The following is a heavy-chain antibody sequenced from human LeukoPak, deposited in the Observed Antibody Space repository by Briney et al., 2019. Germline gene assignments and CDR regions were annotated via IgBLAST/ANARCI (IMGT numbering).Heavy chain of an antibody. CDR2: ISWNSGSI. J-gene: IGHJ6*03. Sequence: GGSLRLSCAASRSTFDHYAMHWVRQVPGKGLEWVSGISWNSGSIEYADSVKGRFTISRDNAQNFLYLQMDSLRAEDTALYYCTKLSGSGSAGYYYMDVWGKGTMVTVSS. CDR1: RSTFDHYA. V-gene: IGHV3-9*01. CDR3: TKLSGSGSAGYYYMDV. D-gene: IGHD3-10*01.